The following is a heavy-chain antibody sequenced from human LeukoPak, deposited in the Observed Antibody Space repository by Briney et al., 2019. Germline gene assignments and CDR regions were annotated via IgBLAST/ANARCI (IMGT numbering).Heavy chain of an antibody. V-gene: IGHV3-74*01. D-gene: IGHD4-23*01. CDR3: ARVSTVADFDY. J-gene: IGHJ4*02. CDR1: GFTFSSYW. Sequence: GGTLRLSCAASGFTFSSYWMHWVRQAPGKGLVWVSRINSDGSSTSYADSVKGRFTISRDNAKDTLYLQMNSLRAEDTAVYYCARVSTVADFDYWGQGTLVTVSS. CDR2: INSDGSST.